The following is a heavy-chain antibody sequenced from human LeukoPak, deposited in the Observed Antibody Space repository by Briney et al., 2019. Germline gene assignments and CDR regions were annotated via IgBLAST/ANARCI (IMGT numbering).Heavy chain of an antibody. D-gene: IGHD2-15*01. CDR3: ARSGCSGGSCFFDY. CDR2: INPTDGST. Sequence: ASVKISCKASGYTFTSYYIHWVRQAPGQGLEWMAIINPTDGSTIYAQKFQGRVTMTRDMSTTSVYMELSSLRSDDTAVYYCARSGCSGGSCFFDYWGQGTLVTVSS. CDR1: GYTFTSYY. J-gene: IGHJ4*02. V-gene: IGHV1-46*01.